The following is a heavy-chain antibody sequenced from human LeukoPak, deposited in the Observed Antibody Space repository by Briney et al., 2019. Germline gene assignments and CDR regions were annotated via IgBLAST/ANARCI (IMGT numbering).Heavy chain of an antibody. J-gene: IGHJ6*03. V-gene: IGHV3-21*01. D-gene: IGHD3-9*01. Sequence: GGSLRLFCAASGFTFSSYSMNWVRQAPGKGLEWVSSISSSSSYIYYADSVKGRFTISRDNAKNSLYLQMNSLRAEDTAVYYCARDGDLRYFDWLYPREYYYMDVWGKGTTVTISS. CDR2: ISSSSSYI. CDR3: ARDGDLRYFDWLYPREYYYMDV. CDR1: GFTFSSYS.